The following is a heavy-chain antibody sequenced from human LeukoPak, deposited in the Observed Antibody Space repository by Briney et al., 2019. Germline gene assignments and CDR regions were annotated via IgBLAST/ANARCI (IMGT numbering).Heavy chain of an antibody. D-gene: IGHD2-2*01. CDR3: ARSADRCSSNSCYPLI. CDR1: GLTFSDAW. CDR2: ISGSGGST. Sequence: GGSLRLSCVLSGLTFSDAWMSWVRQAPGKGLEWVSAISGSGGSTWYADSVKGRCTISRDNSKNTLYLQMNSLRAEDTAVYYCARSADRCSSNSCYPLIWGQGTLVTVSS. J-gene: IGHJ1*01. V-gene: IGHV3-23*01.